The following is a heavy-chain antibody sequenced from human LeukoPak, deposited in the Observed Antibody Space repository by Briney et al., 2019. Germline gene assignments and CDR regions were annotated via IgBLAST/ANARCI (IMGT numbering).Heavy chain of an antibody. Sequence: ASVKVSCEASGYTFTVYYIHWVRQAPGQGPECMGWINPNSGGTNYAQKFQGRVTMTRDTSISTAYMELNRLTSDDTAVYYCARDPSSSYYLDYWGQGTLVTVSS. J-gene: IGHJ4*02. CDR1: GYTFTVYY. D-gene: IGHD6-6*01. V-gene: IGHV1-2*02. CDR2: INPNSGGT. CDR3: ARDPSSSYYLDY.